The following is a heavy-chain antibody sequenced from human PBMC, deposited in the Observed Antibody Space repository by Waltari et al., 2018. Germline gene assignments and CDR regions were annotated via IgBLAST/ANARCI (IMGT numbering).Heavy chain of an antibody. Sequence: LESRAGLVQPSGTLSLPASVSGNSASTPYLWNWVRPPPGKGLEWIGQVHGRTGKTNYYPSFARRATVSLAPYHDQVSLKLTHATAADTPVHYCARDRRRGLYLDTRGTGTQVTVSP. CDR3: ARDRRRGLYLDT. V-gene: IGHV4-4*02. CDR1: GNSASTPYL. CDR2: VHGRTGKT. J-gene: IGHJ4*02. D-gene: IGHD3-9*01.